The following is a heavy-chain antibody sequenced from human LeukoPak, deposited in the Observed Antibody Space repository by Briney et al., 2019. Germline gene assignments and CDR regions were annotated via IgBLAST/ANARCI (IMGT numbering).Heavy chain of an antibody. V-gene: IGHV3-30-3*01. Sequence: GGSLRLSCAASGFTFSSYAMHWLRQAPGKGLEGVAVISYDGSNKYYADSVKGRFTISRDNSKNTLYLQMNSLRAEDTAVYYCARDPTLAGYFDYWGQGTLVTVSS. CDR3: ARDPTLAGYFDY. CDR2: ISYDGSNK. CDR1: GFTFSSYA. J-gene: IGHJ4*02.